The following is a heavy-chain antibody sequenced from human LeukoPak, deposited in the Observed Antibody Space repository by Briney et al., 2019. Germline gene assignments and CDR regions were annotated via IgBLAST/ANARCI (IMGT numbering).Heavy chain of an antibody. CDR2: IYYSGST. V-gene: IGHV4-59*08. D-gene: IGHD3-3*01. Sequence: PSETLSLTCTVSGGSISSYYWSWIRQPPGKGLEWIGYIYYSGSTNYNPSLKSRVTISVDTSKNQFSLRLSSVTAADTAVYYCARSSARYYDFWSGYYTGHFQHWGQGTLVTVSS. J-gene: IGHJ1*01. CDR1: GGSISSYY. CDR3: ARSSARYYDFWSGYYTGHFQH.